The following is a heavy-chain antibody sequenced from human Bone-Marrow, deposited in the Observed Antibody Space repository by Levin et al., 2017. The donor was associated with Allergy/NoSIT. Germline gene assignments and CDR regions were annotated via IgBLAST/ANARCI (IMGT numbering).Heavy chain of an antibody. CDR2: ITWNSGKS. Sequence: PGGSLRLSCAASGFTFDDYAMYWVRQAPGKGLEWVSGITWNSGKSDYRDSLKGRFTISRDNAKNSLYLEIYSLRPEDTAFYYCGKDVSHYDTSGYIDYWGQGTLVTVSS. J-gene: IGHJ4*02. V-gene: IGHV3-9*01. CDR1: GFTFDDYA. D-gene: IGHD3-22*01. CDR3: GKDVSHYDTSGYIDY.